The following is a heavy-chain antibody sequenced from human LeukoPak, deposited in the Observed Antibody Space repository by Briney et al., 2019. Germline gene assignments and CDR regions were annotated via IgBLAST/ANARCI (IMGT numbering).Heavy chain of an antibody. J-gene: IGHJ6*03. CDR3: AINQAGYCGGGSCYRHEFYYMDV. CDR1: GYTFTSYG. V-gene: IGHV1-69*06. D-gene: IGHD2-15*01. CDR2: IIPVFGTA. Sequence: ASVKVSCKASGYTFTSYGISWVRQAPGQGLEWMGGIIPVFGTANYAEKFQDRVTITADKSTSTAYMELSSLRSEDTAMYYCAINQAGYCGGGSCYRHEFYYMDVWGKGTSVTVSS.